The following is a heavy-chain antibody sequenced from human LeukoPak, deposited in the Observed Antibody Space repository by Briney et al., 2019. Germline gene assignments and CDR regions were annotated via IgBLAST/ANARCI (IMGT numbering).Heavy chain of an antibody. V-gene: IGHV1-2*02. CDR2: INPNSGGT. CDR1: GYTFTGYF. J-gene: IGHJ4*02. CDR3: ARDRGSSWLDY. Sequence: RASVKVSCKASGYTFTGYFMHWVRQAPGQGLEWMGWINPNSGGTNFAQKFQGRVTMTRDTSISTAYMELSRLISDDTAVYYCARDRGSSWLDYWGPGTLVTVSS. D-gene: IGHD6-13*01.